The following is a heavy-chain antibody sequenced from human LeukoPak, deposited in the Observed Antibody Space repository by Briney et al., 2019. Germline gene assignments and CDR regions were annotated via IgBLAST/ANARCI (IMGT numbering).Heavy chain of an antibody. CDR2: ISASGDST. CDR3: AKVVGGGDY. V-gene: IGHV3-23*01. CDR1: GITFSSNA. J-gene: IGHJ4*02. Sequence: PGGSLRLSCAASGITFSSNALSWVRQAPGKGLEWLSSISASGDSTNYADSVKGRFTISRDNSKNTLYLQMSSLRTEDTALYYCAKVVGGGDYWGQGTLVTVSS.